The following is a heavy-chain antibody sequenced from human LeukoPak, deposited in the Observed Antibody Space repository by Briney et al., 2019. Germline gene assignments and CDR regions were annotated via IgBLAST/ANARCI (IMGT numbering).Heavy chain of an antibody. CDR1: GGSFSGYY. CDR2: INHSGST. D-gene: IGHD3-10*01. CDR3: ARRQTSLRYYYGSGSYYHD. V-gene: IGHV4-34*01. J-gene: IGHJ4*02. Sequence: PSETLSLTCAVYGGSFSGYYWSWIRQPPGKGLEWIGEINHSGSTNYNPSLKSRVTISVDTSKNQFSLKLSSVTAADTAVYYCARRQTSLRYYYGSGSYYHDWGQGTLVTVSS.